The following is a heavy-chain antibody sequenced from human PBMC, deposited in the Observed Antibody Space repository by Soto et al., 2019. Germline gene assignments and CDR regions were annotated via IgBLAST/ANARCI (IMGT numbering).Heavy chain of an antibody. CDR1: GYSIRSSDW. D-gene: IGHD6-19*01. Sequence: LTCAVYGYSIRSSDWWGWIRQPPGKGLEWIGYITHGGSTNYNPSLKRRVTMSVDPSKNQFSLNLTSVTAVDTAVYYCARMAVTTCDYYAMDVWGQGTTVTVSS. CDR2: ITHGGST. V-gene: IGHV4-28*01. CDR3: ARMAVTTCDYYAMDV. J-gene: IGHJ6*02.